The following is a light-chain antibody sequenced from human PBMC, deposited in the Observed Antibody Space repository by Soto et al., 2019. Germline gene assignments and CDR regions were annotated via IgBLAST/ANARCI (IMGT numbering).Light chain of an antibody. Sequence: DIPMTQSPSSLSASVGDRVTITCRASQSISSYLNWYQQKPGKAPKLLIYAASSLQSGVPSRFSGSGSGTAFTLTISSLQPEDFATYYCQQSYSTPFTFGPGTKVDIK. J-gene: IGKJ3*01. CDR1: QSISSY. CDR2: AAS. V-gene: IGKV1-39*01. CDR3: QQSYSTPFT.